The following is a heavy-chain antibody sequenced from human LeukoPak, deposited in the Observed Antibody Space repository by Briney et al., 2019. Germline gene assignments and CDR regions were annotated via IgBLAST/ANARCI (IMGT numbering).Heavy chain of an antibody. Sequence: PGGSLRLSCAASGFTFSSYSMNWVRQAPGKGLEWVSSISSSSSYIYYADSVKGRFTISRDNSKNTLYLQMNSLRAEDTAVYYCARGPDDFSNHEDYWGQGTLVTVSS. CDR2: ISSSSSYI. J-gene: IGHJ4*02. CDR3: ARGPDDFSNHEDY. V-gene: IGHV3-21*01. D-gene: IGHD1-1*01. CDR1: GFTFSSYS.